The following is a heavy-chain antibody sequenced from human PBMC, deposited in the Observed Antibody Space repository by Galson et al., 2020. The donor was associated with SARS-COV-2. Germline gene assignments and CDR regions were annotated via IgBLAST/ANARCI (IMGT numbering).Heavy chain of an antibody. Sequence: GESLKISCAASGFTFSDYYMSWIRQAPGKGLEWVSYISSSGSNIYYADSVKGRFTISRDNAKNSLYLQMNSLRAEDTAVYYCAGDNWNDHRAYWGQGTLVTVSS. V-gene: IGHV3-11*01. CDR2: ISSSGSNI. J-gene: IGHJ4*02. CDR3: AGDNWNDHRAY. D-gene: IGHD1-20*01. CDR1: GFTFSDYY.